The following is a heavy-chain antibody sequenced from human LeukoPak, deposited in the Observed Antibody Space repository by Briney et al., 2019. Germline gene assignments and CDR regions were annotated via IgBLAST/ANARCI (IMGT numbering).Heavy chain of an antibody. CDR1: GDSVSNNSAA. J-gene: IGHJ4*02. CDR2: TYYRSKWYN. V-gene: IGHV6-1*01. D-gene: IGHD3-22*01. CDR3: ASDSSGYPYYFDY. Sequence: SQTLSLTCAISGDSVSNNSAAWNWLRQSPSRGLEWLGRTYYRSKWYNDYAVSVKIQITINPDTSKNQFSLQLNSVTPEDTAVYYCASDSSGYPYYFDYWGQGTLVTVSS.